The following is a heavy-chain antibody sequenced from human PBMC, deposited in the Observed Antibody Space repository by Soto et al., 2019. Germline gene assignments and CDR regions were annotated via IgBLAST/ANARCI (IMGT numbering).Heavy chain of an antibody. CDR2: ISGSGGST. Sequence: GGSLRLSCAASGFTFSSYAMSWVRQAPGKGLEWVSAISGSGGSTYYADSVKGRFTISRDNSKNTLYLQMNSLRAEDTAVYYCAKPPWTLGYCSGGSCYSSWFDPWGQGTLVTVSS. CDR3: AKPPWTLGYCSGGSCYSSWFDP. V-gene: IGHV3-23*01. D-gene: IGHD2-15*01. CDR1: GFTFSSYA. J-gene: IGHJ5*02.